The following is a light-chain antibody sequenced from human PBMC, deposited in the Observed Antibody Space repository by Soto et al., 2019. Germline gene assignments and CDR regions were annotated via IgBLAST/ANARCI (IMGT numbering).Light chain of an antibody. CDR2: DVS. CDR3: SSYTTSSALDVV. CDR1: SSDIGGYNY. V-gene: IGLV2-14*01. Sequence: QSALTQPASVSGSPGQSITISCTGTSSDIGGYNYVSWYQQHPGKAPKLMIYDVSNRPSGVSIRFSRSKSGNTASLTISGRQAEDEADHYCSSYTTSSALDVVFGGGTKVTVL. J-gene: IGLJ2*01.